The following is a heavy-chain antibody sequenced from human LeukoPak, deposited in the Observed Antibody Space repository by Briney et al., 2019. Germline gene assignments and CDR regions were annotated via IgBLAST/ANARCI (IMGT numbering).Heavy chain of an antibody. CDR2: INPNSDGT. CDR1: GYTFTDYY. J-gene: IGHJ4*02. V-gene: IGHV1-2*02. CDR3: ARGFYESSDYYLTHFDD. D-gene: IGHD3-22*01. Sequence: GASVKVSCKASGYTFTDYYIHWVRQAPGQGLEWMGWINPNSDGTNYVQKFQGRVTMTRDTSISTTYMELSRLRSDDTAVYYCARGFYESSDYYLTHFDDWGQGTLVTVSS.